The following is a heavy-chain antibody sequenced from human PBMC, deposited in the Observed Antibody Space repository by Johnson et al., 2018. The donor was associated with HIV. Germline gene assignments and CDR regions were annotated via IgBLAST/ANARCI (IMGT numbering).Heavy chain of an antibody. CDR3: AKDRDTAMDYDAFDI. Sequence: MQLVESGGGVVQPGRSLRLSCAVSGFTFNNYPMHWVRQAPGKGLEWVAVISYDGNNKYYADSVKGRFTISRDNSKNTLYLQMNSLRAADTAVYYCAKDRDTAMDYDAFDIWGQVPMFTVSS. J-gene: IGHJ3*02. D-gene: IGHD5-18*01. V-gene: IGHV3-30*04. CDR2: ISYDGNNK. CDR1: GFTFNNYP.